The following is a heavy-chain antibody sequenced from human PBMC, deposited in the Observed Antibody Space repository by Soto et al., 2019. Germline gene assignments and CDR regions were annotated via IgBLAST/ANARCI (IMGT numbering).Heavy chain of an antibody. CDR1: GGSISSSSYY. D-gene: IGHD6-25*01. V-gene: IGHV4-39*01. J-gene: IGHJ4*02. CDR2: IYYSGTT. Sequence: QLQLQESGPGLVKPSETLSLTCTVSGGSISSSSYYWVWIRQPPGKGLEWIASIYYSGTTYYNPSLQRRVHISVDTSRHQFSLQLSSVPAADTAVSYCARHGRAASLDYWGRGTLVTVSS. CDR3: ARHGRAASLDY.